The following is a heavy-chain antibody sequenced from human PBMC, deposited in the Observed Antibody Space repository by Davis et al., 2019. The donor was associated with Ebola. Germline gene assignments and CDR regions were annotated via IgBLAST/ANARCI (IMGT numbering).Heavy chain of an antibody. D-gene: IGHD1-26*01. Sequence: GESLKISCIASGFTFSSYTMNWVRQAPGKGLEWVSSVSTRSSYIHYADSVRGRFTISRDNAKSSLYLQMNSLRTEDTAIYFCAKHGRDYDYWGQGALVTVSS. CDR1: GFTFSSYT. J-gene: IGHJ4*02. V-gene: IGHV3-21*01. CDR3: AKHGRDYDY. CDR2: VSTRSSYI.